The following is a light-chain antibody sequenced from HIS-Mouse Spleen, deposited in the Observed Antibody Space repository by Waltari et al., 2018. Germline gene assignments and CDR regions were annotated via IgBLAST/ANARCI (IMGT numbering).Light chain of an antibody. CDR2: DVS. V-gene: IGLV2-14*03. J-gene: IGLJ2*01. CDR3: SSYTSSSTLVV. Sequence: QSALTQPASVSGSPGPSITISRPGTSSDVGGYNHVSWYQQHPGKAPKLMIYDVSNRPSGVSNRFSGSKSGNTASLTISGLQAEDEADYYCSSYTSSSTLVVFGGGTKLTVL. CDR1: SSDVGGYNH.